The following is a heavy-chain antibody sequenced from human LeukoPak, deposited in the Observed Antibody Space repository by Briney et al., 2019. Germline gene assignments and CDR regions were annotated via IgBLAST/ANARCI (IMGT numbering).Heavy chain of an antibody. CDR1: GFTFSSYW. CDR2: IKQDGSGK. Sequence: GGSLRLSCAASGFTFSSYWMSWVRQAPGKGLEWVANIKQDGSGKYYVDSVKGRFTISRDNAKNSLYLQMNSLRAEDTAVYYCARDLPDYAITFGGVIAPFDYWGQGTLVTVSS. CDR3: ARDLPDYAITFGGVIAPFDY. D-gene: IGHD3-16*02. J-gene: IGHJ4*02. V-gene: IGHV3-7*01.